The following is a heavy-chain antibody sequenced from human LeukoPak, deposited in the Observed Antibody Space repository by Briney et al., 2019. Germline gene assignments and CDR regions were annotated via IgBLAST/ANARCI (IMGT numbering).Heavy chain of an antibody. J-gene: IGHJ4*02. CDR2: ISGGGGIT. Sequence: GGSLRLSCAVSGLTSNNYAMSWVRQAPGKGLEWVSGISGGGGITYYAASVEGRFAISRDNSKNTMSLQMNGLRAEDTAIYYCAKVKAAGIWLFDYWGQGALVTVSS. CDR3: AKVKAAGIWLFDY. CDR1: GLTSNNYA. V-gene: IGHV3-23*01. D-gene: IGHD6-13*01.